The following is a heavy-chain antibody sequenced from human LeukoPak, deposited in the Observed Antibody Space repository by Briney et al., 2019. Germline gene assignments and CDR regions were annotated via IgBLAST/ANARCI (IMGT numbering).Heavy chain of an antibody. Sequence: PSQTLSLTCTVSGGSISSGSYYWSWIRQPAGKGLEWIGRIYTSGSTNYNPSLKSRVTISVDTSENQFSLKLSSVTAADTAVYYCARDLSSGYDYWGQGTLVTVSS. V-gene: IGHV4-61*02. CDR3: ARDLSSGYDY. J-gene: IGHJ4*02. CDR2: IYTSGST. D-gene: IGHD3-22*01. CDR1: GGSISSGSYY.